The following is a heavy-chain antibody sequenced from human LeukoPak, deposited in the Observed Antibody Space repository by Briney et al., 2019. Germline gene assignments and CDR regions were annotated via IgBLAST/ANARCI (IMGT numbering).Heavy chain of an antibody. CDR1: GYTFTSYY. D-gene: IGHD3-10*01. J-gene: IGHJ4*02. V-gene: IGHV1-46*01. CDR2: INPSGGST. Sequence: ASVKVSCKSSGYTFTSYYMYWVRQAPGQGREWMGIINPSGGSTSYAQKFQGRVTMTRDTSTSTVYMELSSLRSEDTAVYYCARDSGMVRGIVDYWGQGTLVTVSS. CDR3: ARDSGMVRGIVDY.